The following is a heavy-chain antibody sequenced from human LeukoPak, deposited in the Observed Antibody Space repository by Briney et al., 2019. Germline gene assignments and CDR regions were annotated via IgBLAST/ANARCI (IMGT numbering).Heavy chain of an antibody. CDR2: IYYSGST. Sequence: PSETLSLTCTVSGGSISSYYWSWIRQPPGKGLEWIGYIYYSGSTNYNPSLKSRVTISVDTSKNQFSLKLSSVTAADTAVYYCAREGTTGTTENWFDPWGQGTLVTVSS. J-gene: IGHJ5*02. V-gene: IGHV4-59*12. D-gene: IGHD1-1*01. CDR3: AREGTTGTTENWFDP. CDR1: GGSISSYY.